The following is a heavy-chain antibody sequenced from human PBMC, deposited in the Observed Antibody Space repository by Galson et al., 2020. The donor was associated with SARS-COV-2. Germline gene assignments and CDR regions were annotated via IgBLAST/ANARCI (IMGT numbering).Heavy chain of an antibody. Sequence: TGGSLRLSCAASGFTFSNYAMSWVRQAPGKGLEWVSAVTASGFSTYYADSVQGRFTVSRDNSKNTLYLQMHSLRADDTAVYYCAKDREAVAGRDYFDYWGQGTLVSVSS. J-gene: IGHJ4*02. D-gene: IGHD6-19*01. CDR1: GFTFSNYA. CDR3: AKDREAVAGRDYFDY. CDR2: VTASGFST. V-gene: IGHV3-23*01.